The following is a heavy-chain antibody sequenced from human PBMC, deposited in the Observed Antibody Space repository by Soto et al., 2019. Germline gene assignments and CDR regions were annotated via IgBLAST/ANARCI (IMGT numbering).Heavy chain of an antibody. CDR1: GFTFSSYS. D-gene: IGHD3-3*01. V-gene: IGHV3-21*01. CDR2: ISSSSSYI. Sequence: EVQLVESGGGLVKPGGSLRLSCAASGFTFSSYSMNWVRQAPGKGLEWVSSISSSSSYIYYADSVKGRFTISRDNAKNSLYLQMNSLRAEDTAGYYCARFRAVGFLEWSRFDYWGQGTLVTVSS. J-gene: IGHJ4*02. CDR3: ARFRAVGFLEWSRFDY.